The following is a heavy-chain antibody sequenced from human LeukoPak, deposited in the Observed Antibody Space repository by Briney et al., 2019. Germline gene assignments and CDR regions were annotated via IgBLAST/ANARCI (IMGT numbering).Heavy chain of an antibody. CDR1: GFTFSDYY. CDR2: ISSSGSTI. V-gene: IGHV3-11*01. J-gene: IGHJ4*02. D-gene: IGHD6-19*01. Sequence: GGSLRLSCAASGFTFSDYYMSWIRQAPGKGLEWVSYISSSGSTIYYADSVKGRFTISRDNAKNSLYLQMNSLRAEDTAVYYCASSAGSGWYYFDYWGQGTLVTVSS. CDR3: ASSAGSGWYYFDY.